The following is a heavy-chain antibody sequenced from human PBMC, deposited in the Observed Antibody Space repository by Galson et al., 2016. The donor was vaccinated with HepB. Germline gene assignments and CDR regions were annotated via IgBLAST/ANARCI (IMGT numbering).Heavy chain of an antibody. J-gene: IGHJ5*01. CDR1: GLTFSRDW. CDR3: ARPYNGIYLGWFDS. Sequence: SLRLSCAGSGLTFSRDWMSWVRQAPGKGLEWVANINQDGSVKYHVDSVEGRFTISRDNSNNSLYLQMNSLRAEDTAVYYCARPYNGIYLGWFDSWGLGTLVTVSS. D-gene: IGHD1-26*01. CDR2: INQDGSVK. V-gene: IGHV3-7*03.